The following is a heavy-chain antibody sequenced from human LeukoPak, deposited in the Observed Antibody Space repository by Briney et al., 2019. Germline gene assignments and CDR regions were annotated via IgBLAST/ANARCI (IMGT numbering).Heavy chain of an antibody. D-gene: IGHD5-18*01. Sequence: PGGSLRLSCSVSGLNVSSTYMTWVRQAPGEGLEWVSVIYGGGGRNYADSLMERASISRYNSKDTLYLQMNSLRADDTAVYYCVAEDTYWGQGTLVTVSS. CDR3: VAEDTY. J-gene: IGHJ4*02. CDR2: IYGGGGR. CDR1: GLNVSSTY. V-gene: IGHV3-53*01.